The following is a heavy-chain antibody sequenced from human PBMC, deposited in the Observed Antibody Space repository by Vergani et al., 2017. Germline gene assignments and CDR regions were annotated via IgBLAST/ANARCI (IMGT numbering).Heavy chain of an antibody. V-gene: IGHV3-11*06. D-gene: IGHD6-13*01. CDR3: ATVAGYSSSWRRYGFDY. CDR1: GFTFSDYY. CDR2: ISSSSSYT. Sequence: QVQLVESGGGLVKPGGSLRLSCAASGFTFSDYYMSWIRQAPGKGLEWVSYISSSSSYTNYADSVKGRFTISRDNAKNSLYLQMNSLRAEDTAVYYCATVAGYSSSWRRYGFDYWGQGTLVTVSS. J-gene: IGHJ4*02.